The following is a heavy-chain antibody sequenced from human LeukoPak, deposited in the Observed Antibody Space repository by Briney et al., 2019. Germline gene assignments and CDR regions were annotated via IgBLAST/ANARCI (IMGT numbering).Heavy chain of an antibody. CDR3: ARDFGPFGWFPAGWFDP. CDR1: GYTFTSYA. J-gene: IGHJ5*02. Sequence: ASVKVSCKASGYTFTSYAMHWVRQAPGQRLEWMGWVNAGNGNTKYSQKFQGRVTITRDTSASTAYMELSSLRSEDTAVYYCARDFGPFGWFPAGWFDPWGQGTLVTVSS. V-gene: IGHV1-3*01. CDR2: VNAGNGNT. D-gene: IGHD3-9*01.